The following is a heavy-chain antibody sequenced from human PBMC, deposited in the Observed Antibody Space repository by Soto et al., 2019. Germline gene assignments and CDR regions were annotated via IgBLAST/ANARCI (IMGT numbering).Heavy chain of an antibody. D-gene: IGHD3-22*01. CDR2: IFSNDEK. CDR1: GFSLSNAGMG. J-gene: IGHJ4*02. V-gene: IGHV2-26*01. Sequence: QVTLKESGPVLVKPTETLTLTCTVSGFSLSNAGMGVSWICQPPGKALEWLAHIFSNDEKSYSTSLKSRLTISKDTSKSQVVLNMTNMDPVDTATYYCALIRRLGGYYYVGIDYWGQGTLVTVSS. CDR3: ALIRRLGGYYYVGIDY.